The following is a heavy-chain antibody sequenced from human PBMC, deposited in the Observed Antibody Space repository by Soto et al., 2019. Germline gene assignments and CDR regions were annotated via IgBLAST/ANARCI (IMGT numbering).Heavy chain of an antibody. CDR2: ISAYNANT. J-gene: IGHJ4*02. Sequence: ASVKVSCKASGYTFTSYGISWERQAPGQGLEWMGWISAYNANTNFAQKFQGRVTMTTDTSTSTVYMELRSLRSDDKAVYYCARSLGTYSYYFDYWGQGTLVTVSS. CDR1: GYTFTSYG. V-gene: IGHV1-18*04. D-gene: IGHD1-26*01. CDR3: ARSLGTYSYYFDY.